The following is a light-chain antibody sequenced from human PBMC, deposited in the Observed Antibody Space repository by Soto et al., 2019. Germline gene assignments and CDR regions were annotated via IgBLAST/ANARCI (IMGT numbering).Light chain of an antibody. CDR2: EVS. V-gene: IGLV2-14*01. CDR3: SSYTSSDTLV. Sequence: QSALTQPASVSGSPGLSITISCTGTSSDVGGYNSVSWYQQHPGKDPKLLIHEVSDRPSGVSSRFSGSKSGNTASLTISGLQAEDEADYYCSSYTSSDTLVFGTGTKVTVL. CDR1: SSDVGGYNS. J-gene: IGLJ1*01.